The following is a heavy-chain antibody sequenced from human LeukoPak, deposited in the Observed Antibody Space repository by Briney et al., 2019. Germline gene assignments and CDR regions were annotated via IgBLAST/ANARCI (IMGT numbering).Heavy chain of an antibody. Sequence: PGGSLRLSCAASGFTFSSYAMSWVRQAPGKGLEWVSAISGSGGSTYYADSVKGRFTISRDNSKNTLYLQMNSLRAEDTAVYYCAKLDSYYGSGSYYPTYYYGMDVWGKGTTVTVSS. CDR1: GFTFSSYA. D-gene: IGHD3-10*01. CDR3: AKLDSYYGSGSYYPTYYYGMDV. V-gene: IGHV3-23*01. CDR2: ISGSGGST. J-gene: IGHJ6*04.